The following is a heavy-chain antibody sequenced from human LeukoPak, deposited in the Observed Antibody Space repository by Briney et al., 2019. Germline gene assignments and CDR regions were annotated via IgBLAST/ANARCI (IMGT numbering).Heavy chain of an antibody. CDR3: ARDNPFGGY. CDR1: GFTFSTYW. Sequence: GGSLRLSCAASGFTFSTYWMSWVRQAPGKGLEWVANIKQDGGEKNYVDSVKGRFTISRDNAKNSLYLQMNSLRAEDTALYYCARDNPFGGYWGQGTLVTVSS. CDR2: IKQDGGEK. J-gene: IGHJ4*02. D-gene: IGHD3-16*01. V-gene: IGHV3-7*03.